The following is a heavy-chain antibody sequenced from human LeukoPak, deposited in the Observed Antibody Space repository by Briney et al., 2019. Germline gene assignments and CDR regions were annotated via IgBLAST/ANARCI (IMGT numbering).Heavy chain of an antibody. CDR1: GFTFSRYW. V-gene: IGHV3-74*01. Sequence: PGGSLRLSCAAPGFTFSRYWMHWVRQAPGKGLVWVSRINSDGSSTSYADSVKGRFTISRDNAKNTLYLQMNTLRAEDTAVYYCASDLKWELLQPFDYWGQGTLVTVSS. D-gene: IGHD1-26*01. CDR3: ASDLKWELLQPFDY. CDR2: INSDGSST. J-gene: IGHJ4*02.